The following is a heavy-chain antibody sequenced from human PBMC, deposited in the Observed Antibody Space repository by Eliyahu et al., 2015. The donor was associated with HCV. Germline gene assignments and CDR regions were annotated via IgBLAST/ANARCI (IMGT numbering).Heavy chain of an antibody. V-gene: IGHV3-21*01. Sequence: EVQLVESGGGLVKPGGSLXLSCAASGFTFSSYSMNWVRQAPGKGLEWVSSISSSSSYIYYADSVKGRFTISRDNAKNSLYLQMNSLRAEDTAVYYCARDGSDFWSGSFGAYNYYMDVWGKGTTVTVSS. J-gene: IGHJ6*03. CDR3: ARDGSDFWSGSFGAYNYYMDV. CDR1: GFTFSSYS. CDR2: ISSSSSYI. D-gene: IGHD3-3*01.